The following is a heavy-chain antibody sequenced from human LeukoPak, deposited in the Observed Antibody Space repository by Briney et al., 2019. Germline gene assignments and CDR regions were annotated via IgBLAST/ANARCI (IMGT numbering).Heavy chain of an antibody. CDR2: IYYSGST. CDR3: ARSAAGTDAFDI. Sequence: GSLRLSCAASGFTFSSYSMNWIRQPPGKGLEWIGSIYYSGSTYYNPSLKSRVTISVDTSKNQFSLKLSSVTAADTAVYYCARSAAGTDAFDIWGQGTMVTVSS. D-gene: IGHD6-13*01. J-gene: IGHJ3*02. CDR1: GFTFSSYS. V-gene: IGHV4-39*01.